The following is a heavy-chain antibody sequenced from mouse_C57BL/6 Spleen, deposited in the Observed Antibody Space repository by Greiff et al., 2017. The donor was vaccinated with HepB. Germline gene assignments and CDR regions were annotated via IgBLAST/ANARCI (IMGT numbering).Heavy chain of an antibody. V-gene: IGHV1-55*01. J-gene: IGHJ1*03. Sequence: QVQLKQPGAELVKPGASVKMSCKASGYTFTSYWITWVKQRPGQGLEWIGDIYPGSGSTNYNEKFKSKATLTVDTSSSTAYMQLSSLTSEDSAVYYCARENDERVYFDVWGTGTTVTVSS. CDR1: GYTFTSYW. CDR3: ARENDERVYFDV. D-gene: IGHD2-12*01. CDR2: IYPGSGST.